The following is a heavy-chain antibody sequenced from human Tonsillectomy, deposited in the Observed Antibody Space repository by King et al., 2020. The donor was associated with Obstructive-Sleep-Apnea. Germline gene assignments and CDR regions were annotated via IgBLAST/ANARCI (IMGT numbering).Heavy chain of an antibody. CDR1: GGSFSDYY. CDR3: ARVLGAAGPDYYFDY. Sequence: VQLQQWGTGLLKPSETLSLTCAVYGGSFSDYYWSWIRQSPGRGLEWIGEINHSGSTNFNPSLKSRVTISVDTSRNQFSLKLHSVTAAATAVYYCARVLGAAGPDYYFDYWGQGTLVTVSS. J-gene: IGHJ4*02. V-gene: IGHV4-34*01. D-gene: IGHD1-26*01. CDR2: INHSGST.